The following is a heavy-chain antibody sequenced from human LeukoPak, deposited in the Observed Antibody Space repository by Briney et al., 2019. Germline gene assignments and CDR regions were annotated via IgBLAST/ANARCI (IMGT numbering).Heavy chain of an antibody. CDR1: GFAFSSYS. CDR2: ISSSSTI. CDR3: AREEGNYAFEY. V-gene: IGHV3-48*04. J-gene: IGHJ4*02. D-gene: IGHD2-2*01. Sequence: PGGSLRLSCAASGFAFSSYSMNWVRQAPGKGLEWVSYISSSSTIYYADSVKGRFTISRDNAKNSVYLQMNSLRAEDTAVYYCAREEGNYAFEYWGQGTLVTVSS.